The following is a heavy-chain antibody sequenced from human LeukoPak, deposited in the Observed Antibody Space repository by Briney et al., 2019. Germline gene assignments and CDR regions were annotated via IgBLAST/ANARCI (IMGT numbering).Heavy chain of an antibody. V-gene: IGHV4-59*12. CDR2: IYCSGST. CDR1: GGSISSYY. J-gene: IGHJ4*02. CDR3: ARGGGYSSSWYRY. D-gene: IGHD6-13*01. Sequence: SETLSLTCTVSGGSISSYYWSWIRQPPGKGLEWIGYIYCSGSTNYNPSLKSRVTISVDTSKNQFSLKLSSVTAADTAVYYCARGGGYSSSWYRYWGQGTLVTVSS.